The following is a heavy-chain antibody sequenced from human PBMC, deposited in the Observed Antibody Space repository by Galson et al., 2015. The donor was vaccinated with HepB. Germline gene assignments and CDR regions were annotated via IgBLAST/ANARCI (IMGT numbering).Heavy chain of an antibody. CDR3: AREVNNGGYDLSWFDP. J-gene: IGHJ5*02. Sequence: SLRLSCAASGFTLSSYSMNWVRQAPGKGLEWVSSISSSSSYIYYADSVKGRFTISRDNAKNSLYLQMNSLRAEDTAVYYCAREVNNGGYDLSWFDPWGQGTLVPVPP. D-gene: IGHD5-12*01. CDR1: GFTLSSYS. V-gene: IGHV3-21*01. CDR2: ISSSSSYI.